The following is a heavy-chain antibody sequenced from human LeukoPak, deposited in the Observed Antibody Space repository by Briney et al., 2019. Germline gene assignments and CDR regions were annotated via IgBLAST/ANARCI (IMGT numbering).Heavy chain of an antibody. CDR3: ARGLAGWRPAIYFDY. CDR1: GGYFSGYY. J-gene: IGHJ4*02. Sequence: PSETLSLTCAVYGGYFSGYYWSWIRQPPAKGLEWIGEINHSGSTNYNPSLKSRVTISVDTSKNQFSLKLSSVTAADTAVYYCARGLAGWRPAIYFDYWGQGTLVTVSS. D-gene: IGHD2-2*01. CDR2: INHSGST. V-gene: IGHV4-34*01.